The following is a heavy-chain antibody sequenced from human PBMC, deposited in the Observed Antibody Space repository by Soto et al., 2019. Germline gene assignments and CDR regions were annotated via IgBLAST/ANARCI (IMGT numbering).Heavy chain of an antibody. CDR1: GYTFTSYG. Sequence: ASVKVSCKASGYTFTSYGISCVRQAPGQGLEWMGWISAYNGNTNYAQKLQGRVTMTTDTSTSTAYMELGSLRSDDTAVYYCARTLFSSGWSRGYYYGMDVWGQGTTVTVSS. D-gene: IGHD6-19*01. CDR3: ARTLFSSGWSRGYYYGMDV. V-gene: IGHV1-18*04. J-gene: IGHJ6*02. CDR2: ISAYNGNT.